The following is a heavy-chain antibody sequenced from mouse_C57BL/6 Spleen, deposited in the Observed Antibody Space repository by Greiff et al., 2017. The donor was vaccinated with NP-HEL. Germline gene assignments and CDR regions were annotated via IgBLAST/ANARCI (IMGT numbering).Heavy chain of an antibody. CDR3: ARPSGYVDYYAMDY. CDR1: GFSLTSYG. Sequence: VKLMESGPGLVQPSQSLSITCTVSGFSLTSYGVHWVRQSPGKGLEWLGVIWSGGSTDYNAAFISRLSISKDNSKSQVFFKMNSLQADDTAIYYCARPSGYVDYYAMDYWGQGTSVTVSS. J-gene: IGHJ4*01. D-gene: IGHD3-2*02. CDR2: IWSGGST. V-gene: IGHV2-2*01.